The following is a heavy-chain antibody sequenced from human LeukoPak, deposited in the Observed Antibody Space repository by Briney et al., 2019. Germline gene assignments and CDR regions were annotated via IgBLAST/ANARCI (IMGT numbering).Heavy chain of an antibody. D-gene: IGHD7-27*01. V-gene: IGHV3-74*01. CDR2: ISSDGRNT. J-gene: IGHJ6*03. Sequence: PGGSLRLSCAASGFTFSTYWMHWVRQAPGKGLVWVSRISSDGRNTIYADSVKGRFTISRDSANNTLFLQMNSLRGDDTAVYYYAREWALPGAYYMDVWGKGTTVTVSS. CDR1: GFTFSTYW. CDR3: AREWALPGAYYMDV.